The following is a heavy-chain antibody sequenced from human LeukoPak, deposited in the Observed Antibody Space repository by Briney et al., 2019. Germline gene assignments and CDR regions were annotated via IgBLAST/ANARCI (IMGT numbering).Heavy chain of an antibody. V-gene: IGHV4-4*02. J-gene: IGHJ6*03. CDR3: ARRFSRYYMDV. Sequence: SGTLSLTCAVSGGSISSRNWWTWVRQSPGKGLEWIGEIHHGGSTNYKPALNSRLTMLLDSAKKQFSLRLTSVTAADTAVYYCARRFSRYYMDVWGKGTTVIVSS. CDR1: GGSISSRNW. D-gene: IGHD3-16*01. CDR2: IHHGGST.